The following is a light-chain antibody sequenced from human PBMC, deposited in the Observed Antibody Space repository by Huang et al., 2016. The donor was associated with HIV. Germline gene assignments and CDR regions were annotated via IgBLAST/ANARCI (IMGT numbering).Light chain of an antibody. CDR2: GAS. CDR3: QQYNNWPPVT. Sequence: EIVMTQSPATLSVSPGERATLSCRASQSVRSNLAWYQQKPGQAPRLLIYGASTRATGVPARFSGSGSGTEFTLTISSLQSEDFAVYYCQQYNNWPPVTFGQGTKVEIK. J-gene: IGKJ2*01. V-gene: IGKV3-15*01. CDR1: QSVRSN.